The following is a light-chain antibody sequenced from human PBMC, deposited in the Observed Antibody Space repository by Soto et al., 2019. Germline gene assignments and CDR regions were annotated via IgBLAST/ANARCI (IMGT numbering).Light chain of an antibody. CDR3: RSYTSSSTYVG. V-gene: IGLV2-14*01. CDR1: SSDVGGYNY. CDR2: DVS. J-gene: IGLJ2*01. Sequence: QSALTQPASVSGSPGQSITISCTGTSSDVGGYNYVSWYQQHPGNAPKLMIYDVSNRPSGVSNRFSGSKSGNTASLTISGIQAEDEAYYYCRSYTSSSTYVGFGGGTKLTVL.